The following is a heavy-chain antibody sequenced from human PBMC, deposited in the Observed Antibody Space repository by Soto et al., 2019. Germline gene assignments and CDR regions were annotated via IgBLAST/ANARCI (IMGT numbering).Heavy chain of an antibody. V-gene: IGHV1-69*12. Sequence: QVQLVQSGAEVKKPGSSVKVSCKASGGTFSSYAISWVRQAPGQGLEWMGGIIPIFGTANYAQKFQGRVTITGDETTSTAYMELSSLRSEDTAVYYWARESGGCGGDCYSFDYWGQGTLVTVSS. CDR2: IIPIFGTA. CDR1: GGTFSSYA. J-gene: IGHJ4*02. D-gene: IGHD2-21*02. CDR3: ARESGGCGGDCYSFDY.